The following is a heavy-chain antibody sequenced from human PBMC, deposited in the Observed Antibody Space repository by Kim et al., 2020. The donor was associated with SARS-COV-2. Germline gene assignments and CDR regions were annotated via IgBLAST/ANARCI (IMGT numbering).Heavy chain of an antibody. Sequence: SETLSLTCTVSGGSISSGGYYWSWIRQHPGKGLEWIGYIYYSGSTYYNPSLKSRVTISVDTSKNQFSLKLSSVTAADTAVYYCARDERIQLWSRGSYYYYGMDVWGQGTTVTVSS. J-gene: IGHJ6*02. CDR1: GGSISSGGYY. CDR2: IYYSGST. CDR3: ARDERIQLWSRGSYYYYGMDV. V-gene: IGHV4-31*03. D-gene: IGHD5-18*01.